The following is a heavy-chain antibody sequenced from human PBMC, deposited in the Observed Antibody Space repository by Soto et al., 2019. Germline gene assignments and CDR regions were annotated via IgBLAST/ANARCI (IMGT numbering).Heavy chain of an antibody. J-gene: IGHJ4*02. CDR3: AREYSSFEY. Sequence: QVQLQESGPGLVKASETLSLTCSVSGGSISTYYWSWIRQPPGKGLEWIGYIHYSGSTSYNPPLNSRVTISVDTSKNQLSLKLRSVTPADTAVYYCAREYSSFEYWGQGILVSVSS. V-gene: IGHV4-59*01. CDR2: IHYSGST. D-gene: IGHD6-19*01. CDR1: GGSISTYY.